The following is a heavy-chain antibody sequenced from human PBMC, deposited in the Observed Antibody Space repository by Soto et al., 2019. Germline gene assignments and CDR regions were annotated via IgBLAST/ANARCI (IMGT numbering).Heavy chain of an antibody. V-gene: IGHV3-30*18. J-gene: IGHJ4*02. CDR2: VSAGGETT. CDR1: GFTFRSYG. CDR3: AKEADIVIGPVAGPVAFSFDL. Sequence: QVNLVESGGGVVQPGRSLRLSCAGSGFTFRSYGIHWVRQAPGKGLEWVAVVSAGGETTYYADSVKGRSTISRDNSKNMMYLQMNRLRPEDTAVYYCAKEADIVIGPVAGPVAFSFDLWGQGTLVTVSS. D-gene: IGHD2-2*01.